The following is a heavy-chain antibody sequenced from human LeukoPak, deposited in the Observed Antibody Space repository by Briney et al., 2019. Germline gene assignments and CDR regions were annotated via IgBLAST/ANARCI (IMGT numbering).Heavy chain of an antibody. J-gene: IGHJ4*02. CDR1: GGSFSSGSYF. V-gene: IGHV4-61*02. D-gene: IGHD5-12*01. CDR2: IYTSGNT. Sequence: SQTLSLTCTVSGGSFSSGSYFWSWIRQPAGKGLEWIGRIYTSGNTNYNPSLKSRATIPPDTSKNQFSLKLSSVTAADTAVYYCARELAGYGKLDYWGQGILVTVSS. CDR3: ARELAGYGKLDY.